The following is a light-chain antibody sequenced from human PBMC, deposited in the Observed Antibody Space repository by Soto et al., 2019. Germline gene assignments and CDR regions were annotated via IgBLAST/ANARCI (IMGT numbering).Light chain of an antibody. CDR1: QGISSF. J-gene: IGKJ3*01. Sequence: IQLTQSPSSLSASVGDRVTITCRASQGISSFLAWYQQKPGKAPHLLIYGASTLQSGVPSRFSGSGSGTDFTLTIGSLQPEDFATYYCQQLNSFPIPFGPGTKVDIK. V-gene: IGKV1-9*01. CDR2: GAS. CDR3: QQLNSFPIP.